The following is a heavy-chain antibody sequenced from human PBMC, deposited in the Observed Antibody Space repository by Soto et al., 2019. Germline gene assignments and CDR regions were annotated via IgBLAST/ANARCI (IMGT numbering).Heavy chain of an antibody. V-gene: IGHV4-4*02. CDR3: ASDFSGWLSG. Sequence: QVQLQESGPGLVKPSGTLSLTCAVSGGSFSSTNCCSWVRQPPGKGLEWIGEIYHSGSTNYNPSLKSRVPISVDESKNQFSLKLISVTAADTAVYYCASDFSGWLSGWGQGTLVTVSS. CDR1: GGSFSSTNC. J-gene: IGHJ4*02. D-gene: IGHD6-19*01. CDR2: IYHSGST.